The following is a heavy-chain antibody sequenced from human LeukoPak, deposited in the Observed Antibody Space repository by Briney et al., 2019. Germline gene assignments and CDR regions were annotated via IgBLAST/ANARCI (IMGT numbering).Heavy chain of an antibody. J-gene: IGHJ4*02. V-gene: IGHV4-34*01. D-gene: IGHD4-17*01. CDR1: GGSFSGYY. CDR3: ARVWDHDYGDLYFDY. Sequence: PSETLSLTCAVYGGSFSGYYWSWIRQPPGKGLEWIGEINHSGSTNYNPSLKSRATISVDTSKNQFSLKLSSVTAADTAVYYCARVWDHDYGDLYFDYWGQGNLVTVSS. CDR2: INHSGST.